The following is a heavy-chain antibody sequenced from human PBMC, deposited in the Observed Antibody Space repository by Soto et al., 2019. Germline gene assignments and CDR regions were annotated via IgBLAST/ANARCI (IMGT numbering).Heavy chain of an antibody. CDR2: IIHIFGTA. CDR3: ARRGENFPYYFDY. V-gene: IGHV1-69*06. Sequence: QVQLVQSGAEVKKPGSSVKVSCKASGGTFSSYAISWVRQAPGQGLEWMGGIIHIFGTANYAQKFKGRVTINAEKSTSTAYMELSSLRSEDTAVYYCARRGENFPYYFDYWGQGTLVTVSS. CDR1: GGTFSSYA. J-gene: IGHJ4*02. D-gene: IGHD3-16*01.